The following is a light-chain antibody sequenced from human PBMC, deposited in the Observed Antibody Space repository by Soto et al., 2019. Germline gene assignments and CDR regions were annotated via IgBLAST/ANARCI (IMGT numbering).Light chain of an antibody. Sequence: QSVLTQPASVSGSPGQSITIFCTGTSSDVGGYNYVSWYQQHSGKAPKLMIYEVSNWPSGVSNRFSGSKSGNTASLTISGLQAEDEADYYCSSYTSSSTLVFDGGTKVTVL. CDR2: EVS. CDR3: SSYTSSSTLV. V-gene: IGLV2-14*01. CDR1: SSDVGGYNY. J-gene: IGLJ3*02.